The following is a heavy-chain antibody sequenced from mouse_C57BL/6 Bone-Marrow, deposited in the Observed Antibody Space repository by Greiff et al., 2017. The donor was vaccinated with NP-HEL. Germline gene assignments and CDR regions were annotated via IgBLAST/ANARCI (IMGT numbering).Heavy chain of an antibody. CDR3: ARHEEYGRSYDAMDY. V-gene: IGHV5-6*01. CDR2: ISSGGSYT. J-gene: IGHJ4*01. D-gene: IGHD1-1*01. Sequence: EVHLVESGGDLVKPGGSLKLSCAASGFTFSSYGMSWVRQTPDKRLEWVATISSGGSYTYYPDSVKGRSTIHRDNDKNTLYLQMSRLKSEDTAMYYCARHEEYGRSYDAMDYWGQGTSVTVSS. CDR1: GFTFSSYG.